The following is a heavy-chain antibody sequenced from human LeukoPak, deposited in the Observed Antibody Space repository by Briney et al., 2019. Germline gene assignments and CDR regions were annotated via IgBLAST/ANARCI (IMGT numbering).Heavy chain of an antibody. Sequence: GGSLRISCAASGFTFSSYAMSWVRQAPGKGLEWVSAISGSGGSTYYADSVKGRFTISRDNSKNTLYLQMNSLRAEDTAVYYCAKDPKWLRCPDYWGQGTLVTVSS. J-gene: IGHJ4*02. CDR1: GFTFSSYA. D-gene: IGHD5-12*01. CDR3: AKDPKWLRCPDY. V-gene: IGHV3-23*01. CDR2: ISGSGGST.